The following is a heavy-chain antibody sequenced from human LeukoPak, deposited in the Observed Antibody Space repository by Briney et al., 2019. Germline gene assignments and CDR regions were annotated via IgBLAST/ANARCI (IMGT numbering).Heavy chain of an antibody. Sequence: AASVQVSCKASGYTFTSYAIHWVRQAPGQRLEWLGWINAGNGNTKYSQKFQGRVTITSDTSATTAYMELISLRSEDTAVYFCARGYCSSTSCQYYFDYWGQGNLVTVSS. CDR1: GYTFTSYA. CDR3: ARGYCSSTSCQYYFDY. V-gene: IGHV1-3*01. D-gene: IGHD2-2*01. CDR2: INAGNGNT. J-gene: IGHJ4*02.